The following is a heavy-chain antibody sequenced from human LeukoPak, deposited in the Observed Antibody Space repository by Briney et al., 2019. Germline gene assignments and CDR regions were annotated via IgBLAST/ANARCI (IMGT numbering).Heavy chain of an antibody. J-gene: IGHJ6*03. CDR2: INPNSGGT. Sequence: ASVTVSCKASGYTFTGYYMHWVRQAPVQGLEWMGWINPNSGGTNYAQKFQGRVTLTRDTSISTAYMELSRLRSDDTAVYYCARDTARITIFGVAKYMDVWGKGTTVTVSS. V-gene: IGHV1-2*02. CDR3: ARDTARITIFGVAKYMDV. CDR1: GYTFTGYY. D-gene: IGHD3-3*01.